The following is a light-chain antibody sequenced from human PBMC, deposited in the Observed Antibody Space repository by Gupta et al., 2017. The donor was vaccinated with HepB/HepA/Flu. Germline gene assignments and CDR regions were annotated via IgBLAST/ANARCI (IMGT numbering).Light chain of an antibody. Sequence: EIVLTQSPATLSVSPGERATLSCRAFQSVGTNLAWYQQRPGQAPRLLIYRATARATGVPASFSGSGSGTEFTLSISSLQSNDFAVYYCQQYNNWPPWTFGHGTKVEIK. CDR3: QQYNNWPPWT. CDR2: RAT. V-gene: IGKV3-15*01. CDR1: QSVGTN. J-gene: IGKJ1*01.